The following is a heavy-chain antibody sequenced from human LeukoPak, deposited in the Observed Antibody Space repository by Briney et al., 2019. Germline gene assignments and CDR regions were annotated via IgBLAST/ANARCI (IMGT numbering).Heavy chain of an antibody. D-gene: IGHD3-22*01. V-gene: IGHV3-53*01. J-gene: IGHJ4*02. CDR3: AKDRRFTMIVDDRDY. CDR2: IYSGGST. CDR1: GYIVSGKY. Sequence: SGGSLRLSCAVSGYIVSGKYMGWVRQAPGKGLEYLSVIYSGGSTYYIDSVKGRFTISRDNSKNTLYLQMNSLRVEDTAVYYCAKDRRFTMIVDDRDYWGQGTLVTVSS.